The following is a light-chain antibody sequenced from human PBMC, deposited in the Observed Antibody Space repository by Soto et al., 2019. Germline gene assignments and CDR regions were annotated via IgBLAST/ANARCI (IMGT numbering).Light chain of an antibody. CDR1: KSDIGSNY. CDR2: RNS. Sequence: QSVLTQPPSASGAPGQRVTFSCSGSKSDIGSNYVFWYQQLPGMAPKLLIYRNSQRPSGVPDRFSGSKSGTSASLAISGLRSEDEADYYCTYWHDSMNGQVFGTGTKGTVL. V-gene: IGLV1-47*01. CDR3: TYWHDSMNGQV. J-gene: IGLJ1*01.